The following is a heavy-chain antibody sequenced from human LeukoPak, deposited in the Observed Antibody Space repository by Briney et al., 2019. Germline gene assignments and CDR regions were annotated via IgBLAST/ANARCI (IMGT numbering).Heavy chain of an antibody. CDR3: WKGVEMATISGEDY. CDR1: GFTVSSKY. J-gene: IGHJ4*02. Sequence: GGSLRLSCAASGFTVSSKYMSWVRQAPGKGLEWVSVIYSGGSTYYADSVKGRFTISRDNSKNTLYLQMSSLRAEDTAVYYCWKGVEMATISGEDYWGQGTLVTVSS. D-gene: IGHD5-24*01. V-gene: IGHV3-66*01. CDR2: IYSGGST.